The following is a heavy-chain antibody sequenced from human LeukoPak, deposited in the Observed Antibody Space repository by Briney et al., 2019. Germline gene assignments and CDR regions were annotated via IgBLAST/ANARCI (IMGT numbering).Heavy chain of an antibody. Sequence: ASVKVSCKASGYTFTSYDINWVRQATGQGLEWMGWMNPNSGNTGYAQEFQGRVTMTRNTSISTAYMELSSLRSEDTAVYYCARGLSGYYYDSSGYYGYWGQGTLVTVSS. CDR3: ARGLSGYYYDSSGYYGY. CDR2: MNPNSGNT. J-gene: IGHJ4*02. CDR1: GYTFTSYD. D-gene: IGHD3-22*01. V-gene: IGHV1-8*01.